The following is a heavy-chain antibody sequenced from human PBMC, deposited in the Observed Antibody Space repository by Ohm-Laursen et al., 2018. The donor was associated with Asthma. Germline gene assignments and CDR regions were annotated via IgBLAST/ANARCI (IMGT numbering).Heavy chain of an antibody. CDR1: GFTFSSYG. D-gene: IGHD3-3*01. CDR3: ARDVMEWYLPAFDF. V-gene: IGHV3-33*01. J-gene: IGHJ4*02. Sequence: SLRLSCTASGFTFSSYGMHWVRQAPGKGLEWVAVIWYDGSNKYYADSVNGRFTISRDNSKNSLYLQMNSLRPDDTAVYYCARDVMEWYLPAFDFWGQGTLVTVSS. CDR2: IWYDGSNK.